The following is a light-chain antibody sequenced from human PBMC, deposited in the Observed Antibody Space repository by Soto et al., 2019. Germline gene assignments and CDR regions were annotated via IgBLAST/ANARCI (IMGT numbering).Light chain of an antibody. CDR1: QSVSSSY. CDR3: QQYGSSPPEYT. CDR2: GAS. J-gene: IGKJ2*01. V-gene: IGKV3-20*01. Sequence: EIVLTQSPGTLSLSPGERATLSCRASQSVSSSYLAWYQQKPGQAPRLLIYGASSRATGIPDRFSGSGSGSDFTLTISRLEPEDLAVYYCQQYGSSPPEYTFGPRTKLEIK.